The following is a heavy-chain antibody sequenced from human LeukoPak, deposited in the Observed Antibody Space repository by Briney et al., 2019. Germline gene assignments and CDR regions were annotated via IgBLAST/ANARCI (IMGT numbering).Heavy chain of an antibody. J-gene: IGHJ4*02. CDR3: ARGKTPAVTTPFDY. CDR2: INSDGSST. CDR1: GFIFSLYW. V-gene: IGHV3-74*01. D-gene: IGHD4-17*01. Sequence: PGGSLRLSCKTSGFIFSLYWMHWVRQVPGKGLVWVSRINSDGSSTSYADSVKGRFTISRDNAKNTLYLQMNSLRAEDTAVYYCARGKTPAVTTPFDYWGQGTLVTVSS.